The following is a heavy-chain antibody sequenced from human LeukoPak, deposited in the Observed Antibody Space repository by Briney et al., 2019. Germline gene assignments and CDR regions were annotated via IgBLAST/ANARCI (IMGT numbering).Heavy chain of an antibody. V-gene: IGHV1-18*01. Sequence: ASVKVSCKASGYXFNTYGISWVRQAPGQGLEWMGWISSSTGNTKYAQNLQGRVTMTTDTSTSTAYLELRNLRSDDTAVYYCARLPLGYCSSTSCLDWGQGTLVTVSS. CDR1: GYXFNTYG. CDR3: ARLPLGYCSSTSCLD. CDR2: ISSSTGNT. J-gene: IGHJ4*02. D-gene: IGHD2-2*01.